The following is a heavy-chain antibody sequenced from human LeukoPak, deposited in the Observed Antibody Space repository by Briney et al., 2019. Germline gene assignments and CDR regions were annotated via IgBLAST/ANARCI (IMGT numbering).Heavy chain of an antibody. CDR2: IIPIFGTA. V-gene: IGHV1-69*13. CDR3: ARHRPSHYDFSDYYGMDV. CDR1: GGTFSSYA. J-gene: IGHJ6*02. D-gene: IGHD3-3*01. Sequence: SVKVSCKASGGTFSSYAISWVRQAPGQGLEWMGGIIPIFGTANYAQKFQGRVTITADESTSTAYMELSSLRSEDTAVYYCARHRPSHYDFSDYYGMDVWGQGTTVTVSS.